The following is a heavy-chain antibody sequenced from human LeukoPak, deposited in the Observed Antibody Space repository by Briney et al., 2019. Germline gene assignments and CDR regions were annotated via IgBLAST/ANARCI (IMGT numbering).Heavy chain of an antibody. J-gene: IGHJ4*02. V-gene: IGHV6-1*01. Sequence: SQTLSLTCVISGDSVSSNSAAWNWIRQSPSRGLEWLGRTYYRSKWYTDYAISVTSRITINPDTSKNQFSLQLNSVTPEDTAVYYCARESQGYNSGWYNGYLEHWGQGTLVTVSS. CDR2: TYYRSKWYT. D-gene: IGHD6-19*01. CDR3: ARESQGYNSGWYNGYLEH. CDR1: GDSVSSNSAA.